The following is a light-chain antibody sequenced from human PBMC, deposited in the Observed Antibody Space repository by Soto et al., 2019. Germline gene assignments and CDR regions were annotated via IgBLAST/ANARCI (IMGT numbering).Light chain of an antibody. Sequence: QSALTQPRSVSGSPGQSVTISCTGTSSDVGGHNYVSWYQQHPGKAPKILIYDVSERPSGVPDRFSGSKSGNTASLTISGLQADDEAEYFCCSNAGPYVFGTGTQLTVL. J-gene: IGLJ7*01. CDR3: CSNAGPYV. CDR2: DVS. V-gene: IGLV2-11*01. CDR1: SSDVGGHNY.